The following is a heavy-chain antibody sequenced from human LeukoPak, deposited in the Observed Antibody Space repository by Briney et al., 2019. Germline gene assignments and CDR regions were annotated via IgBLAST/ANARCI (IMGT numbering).Heavy chain of an antibody. D-gene: IGHD2-2*01. CDR1: GYTFTRYY. V-gene: IGHV1-46*03. J-gene: IGHJ3*02. CDR2: INPSCCST. CDR3: ARDLRYCSSTSCYEGTNDAFDI. Sequence: GASVKVSCKASGYTFTRYYMHWLRQAPGQGLDWMGIINPSCCSTSYAQKFQSRVTITSATSTSTVYMELSSLRSEDTAVYYCARDLRYCSSTSCYEGTNDAFDIWGQGTMVTVSS.